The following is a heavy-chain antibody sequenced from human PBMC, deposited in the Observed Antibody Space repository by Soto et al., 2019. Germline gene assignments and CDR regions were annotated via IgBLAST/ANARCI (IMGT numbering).Heavy chain of an antibody. Sequence: QVQLVESGGGVVQPGRSLRLSCAASGFTFSSYAMHWVHQAPGKGLEWVAVVSHDGKTEYHAASVKGRFTISRDTSANILSLQMNSLRDEDTAVYYCGREPYISGHYSGGCDVWGQGTMVTVSS. J-gene: IGHJ3*01. V-gene: IGHV3-30*04. CDR1: GFTFSSYA. CDR3: GREPYISGHYSGGCDV. CDR2: VSHDGKTE. D-gene: IGHD3-22*01.